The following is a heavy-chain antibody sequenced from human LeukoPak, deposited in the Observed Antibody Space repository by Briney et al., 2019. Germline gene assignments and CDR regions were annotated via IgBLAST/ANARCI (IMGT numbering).Heavy chain of an antibody. D-gene: IGHD5-12*01. V-gene: IGHV4-34*01. CDR3: ASNGGYDLYYFDY. Sequence: SETLSLTCAVYGGSFSGYYWSWIRQPPGKGLEWIGEINHSGSTNYNPSLKSRVTISVDTSKNQFSLKLSSVTAADTAVYYCASNGGYDLYYFDYWGQGTLVTVSS. J-gene: IGHJ4*02. CDR2: INHSGST. CDR1: GGSFSGYY.